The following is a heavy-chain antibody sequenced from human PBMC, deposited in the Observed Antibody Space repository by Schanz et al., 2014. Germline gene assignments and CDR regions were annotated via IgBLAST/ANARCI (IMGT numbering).Heavy chain of an antibody. J-gene: IGHJ5*02. CDR1: GFTVSNSY. CDR2: ISSSGSSI. V-gene: IGHV3-21*06. CDR3: ASDYNYFETEAP. Sequence: VQLVESGGGVVQPGRSLRLSCAASGFTVSNSYIHWVRQAPGKGLEWVSSISSSGSSIYYADSVKGRFTISRDNANNSLLLRMNSLRAEDTAVYYCASDYNYFETEAPWGQGTLVTVSS. D-gene: IGHD3-16*01.